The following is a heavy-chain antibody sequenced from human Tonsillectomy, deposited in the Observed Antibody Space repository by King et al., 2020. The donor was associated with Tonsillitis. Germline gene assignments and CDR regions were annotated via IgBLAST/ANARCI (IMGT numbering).Heavy chain of an antibody. J-gene: IGHJ3*02. CDR2: ISWNSGSI. Sequence: VQLVESGGGLVQPGRSLRLSCAASGFTFDDYAMHWVRQAPGKGLEWVSGISWNSGSIGYADSVQGRFTISRDNAKNSLYLQMNSLRAEDTALYYCAKDRSPGFRGVSDAFDIWGQGTMVTVSS. CDR3: AKDRSPGFRGVSDAFDI. D-gene: IGHD3-10*01. V-gene: IGHV3-9*01. CDR1: GFTFDDYA.